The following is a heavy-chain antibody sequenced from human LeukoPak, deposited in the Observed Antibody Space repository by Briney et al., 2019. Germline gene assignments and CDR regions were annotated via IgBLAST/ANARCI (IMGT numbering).Heavy chain of an antibody. CDR3: ARDRKLWFGEEAPYYFDY. CDR1: GGSISSSSYY. V-gene: IGHV4-39*07. J-gene: IGHJ4*02. Sequence: SETLSLTCTVSGGSISSSSYYWGWIRQPPGKGLEWIGSIYYSGSTYYNPSLKSRVTISADTSKNQFSLKLSSVTAADTAVYYCARDRKLWFGEEAPYYFDYWGQGTLVTVSS. D-gene: IGHD3-10*01. CDR2: IYYSGST.